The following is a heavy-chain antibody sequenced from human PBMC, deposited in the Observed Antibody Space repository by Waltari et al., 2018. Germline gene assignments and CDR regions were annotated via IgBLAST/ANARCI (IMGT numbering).Heavy chain of an antibody. CDR2: ISGSGDGT. J-gene: IGHJ4*02. CDR1: GFSFSFYA. V-gene: IGHV3-23*01. CDR3: AILGGLTVTLYYFDQ. Sequence: EVHLLESGGGLVQPGGSLRLSCAASGFSFSFYAMSWVRQAPGKGLEWVSSISGSGDGTYDADPVKGRFTISRDNSRDTLYLQINSLRAEDTAVYYCAILGGLTVTLYYFDQWGQGTLVTVSS. D-gene: IGHD4-17*01.